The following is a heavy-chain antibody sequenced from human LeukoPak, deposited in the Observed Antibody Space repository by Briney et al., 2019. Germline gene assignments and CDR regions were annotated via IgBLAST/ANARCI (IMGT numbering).Heavy chain of an antibody. CDR1: GGSISSYY. V-gene: IGHV4-59*08. Sequence: SETLSLTCTVSGGSISSYYWSWIRQPPGKGLEWIGYISYSGSTNYNLSLKSRVTISIDTSKNQFSLKLRSVTAADTAIYYCARQGYDILTGYIDAFDIWGQGTMVTVSS. D-gene: IGHD3-9*01. J-gene: IGHJ3*02. CDR2: ISYSGST. CDR3: ARQGYDILTGYIDAFDI.